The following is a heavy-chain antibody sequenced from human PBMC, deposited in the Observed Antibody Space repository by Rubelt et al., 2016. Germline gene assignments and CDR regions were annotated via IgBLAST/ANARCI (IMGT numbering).Heavy chain of an antibody. CDR1: GGSISSSSYY. CDR2: IYYSGST. Sequence: QLQLQESGPGLVKPSETLSLTCTVSGGSISSSSYYWGWIRQPPGKGLEWIGSIYYSGSTYYNPSLKSRGTISVDTSKNQFSLKLSSVTAADTAVYYCARREYSSSYFDYWGQGTLVTVSS. V-gene: IGHV4-39*01. D-gene: IGHD6-6*01. J-gene: IGHJ4*02. CDR3: ARREYSSSYFDY.